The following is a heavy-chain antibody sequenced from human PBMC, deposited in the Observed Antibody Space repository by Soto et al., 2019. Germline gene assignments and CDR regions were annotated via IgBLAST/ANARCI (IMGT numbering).Heavy chain of an antibody. CDR2: ISGSGGST. V-gene: IGHV3-23*01. CDR1: GFTLSSYA. CDR3: AKDLWPMGRGPIGPFED. D-gene: IGHD3-10*01. J-gene: IGHJ4*02. Sequence: PGGSLRLSCAASGFTLSSYAMSWVRQAPGKGLEWVSAISGSGGSTYYADSVKGRFTISRDNSKNTLYLQMNSLRAEDTAVYYCAKDLWPMGRGPIGPFEDWCQAPLVTVSS.